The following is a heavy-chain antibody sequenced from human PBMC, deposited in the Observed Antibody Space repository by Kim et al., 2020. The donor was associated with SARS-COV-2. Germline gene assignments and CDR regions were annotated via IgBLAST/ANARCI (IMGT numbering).Heavy chain of an antibody. CDR1: GFTFSSYA. J-gene: IGHJ4*01. CDR3: ARDPLAMIVVVINPPDY. V-gene: IGHV3-30*04. CDR2: ISYDGSNK. Sequence: VGSLRLSCAASGFTFSSYAMHWVRQAPGKGLEWVAVISYDGSNKYYADSVKGRFTISRDNSKNTLYLQMNSLRAEDTAVYYCARDPLAMIVVVINPPDY. D-gene: IGHD3-22*01.